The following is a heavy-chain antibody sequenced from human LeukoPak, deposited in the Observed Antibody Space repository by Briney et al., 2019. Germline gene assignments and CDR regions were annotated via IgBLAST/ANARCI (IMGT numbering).Heavy chain of an antibody. CDR3: ARGGGYRYGYGDY. D-gene: IGHD5-18*01. J-gene: IGHJ4*02. Sequence: ASVKVSCKASGYTFTSYYMHGVRQAPGQGLEGMGIINPKCGSTSYAQKFQGRVTMTRDMYTRTVYMELRSLRSDDTAVYYCARGGGYRYGYGDYWGQGTLVTVSS. CDR1: GYTFTSYY. V-gene: IGHV1-46*01. CDR2: INPKCGST.